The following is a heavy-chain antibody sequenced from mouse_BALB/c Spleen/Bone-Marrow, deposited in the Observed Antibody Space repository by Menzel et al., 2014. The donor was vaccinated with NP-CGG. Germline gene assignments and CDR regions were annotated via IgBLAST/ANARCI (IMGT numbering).Heavy chain of an antibody. Sequence: QVQLQQSGAELVKPGASVELSCKASGYTFTSYWMHWVKQRPGQGLEWIGEINPSNGRTNYNEKFKSKATLTVDKSSSTAYMQLSSLTSEDSAVYYCARGYFAYWGQGTLVTVSA. D-gene: IGHD2-14*01. CDR3: ARGYFAY. J-gene: IGHJ3*01. V-gene: IGHV1S81*02. CDR2: INPSNGRT. CDR1: GYTFTSYW.